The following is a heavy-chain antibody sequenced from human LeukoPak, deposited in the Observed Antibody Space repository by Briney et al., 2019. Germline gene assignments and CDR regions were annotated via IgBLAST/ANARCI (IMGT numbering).Heavy chain of an antibody. V-gene: IGHV4-34*01. D-gene: IGHD1-26*01. CDR1: GESFSGYF. J-gene: IGHJ4*02. Sequence: SETLSLTCAVYGESFSGYFWSWIRQPPGKGLEWIGEINHSGYTNYNPSLKSRVTISVDTSKKQFSLRLSSVTAADTAVYYCASAGGAMSTHFTGYYFDYWGQGTLVTVSS. CDR2: INHSGYT. CDR3: ASAGGAMSTHFTGYYFDY.